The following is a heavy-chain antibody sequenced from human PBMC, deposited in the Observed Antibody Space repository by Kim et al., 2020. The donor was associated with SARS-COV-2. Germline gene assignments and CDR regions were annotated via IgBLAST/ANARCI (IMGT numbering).Heavy chain of an antibody. CDR3: AGDDYDSSGYDWFDP. J-gene: IGHJ5*02. V-gene: IGHV3-30*07. D-gene: IGHD3-22*01. Sequence: ADSVTGRLTNSRDNSKNTLYLHIDSLRAEDTAVYYCAGDDYDSSGYDWFDPWGQGTLVTVSS.